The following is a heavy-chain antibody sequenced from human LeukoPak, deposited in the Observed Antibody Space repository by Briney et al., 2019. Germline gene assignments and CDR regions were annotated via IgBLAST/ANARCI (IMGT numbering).Heavy chain of an antibody. CDR2: IYYSGST. CDR1: GGSISSSRYY. J-gene: IGHJ5*02. V-gene: IGHV4-39*01. CDR3: ARQRHSDYEYSSGWGDWFDP. Sequence: SETLSLTCTVSGGSISSSRYYWGWIRQPPGKGLEWIGSIYYSGSTYYNPSLKSRVTISVDTSKNQFSLKLSSVTAADTAVYYCARQRHSDYEYSSGWGDWFDPWGQGTLVTVSS. D-gene: IGHD6-19*01.